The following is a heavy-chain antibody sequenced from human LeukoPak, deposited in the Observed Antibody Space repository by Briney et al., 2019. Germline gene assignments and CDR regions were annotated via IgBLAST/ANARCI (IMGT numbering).Heavy chain of an antibody. CDR3: ARHAAVVGYYFDY. CDR1: GGSISFYY. J-gene: IGHJ4*02. V-gene: IGHV4-59*08. Sequence: SETLPLTCSVSGGSISFYYWSWIRQSPGKGLEWIGYVYSSGSTNYNPSLKSRVTISVDTSKNQFSLKLTSVTAADTAVYYCARHAAVVGYYFDYWGQGTLVTVSS. CDR2: VYSSGST. D-gene: IGHD6-19*01.